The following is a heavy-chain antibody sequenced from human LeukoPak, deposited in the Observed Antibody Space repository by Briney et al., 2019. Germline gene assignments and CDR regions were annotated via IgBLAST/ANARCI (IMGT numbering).Heavy chain of an antibody. J-gene: IGHJ4*02. V-gene: IGHV3-72*01. CDR3: AKRLDY. Sequence: GGSLRLSCAASGFTFSDHYMDWVRQAPGKGLEWVGRIKNKANSYITEYAASVKGRFTISGDDSKNSLYLQMNGLKTEDTAVYYCAKRLDYWGQGTLVTVSS. CDR1: GFTFSDHY. CDR2: IKNKANSYIT. D-gene: IGHD6-25*01.